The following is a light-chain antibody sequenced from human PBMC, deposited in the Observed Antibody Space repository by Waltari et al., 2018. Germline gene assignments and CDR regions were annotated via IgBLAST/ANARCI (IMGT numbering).Light chain of an antibody. CDR1: PSVLSSTNSNNY. Sequence: DIVLPQSPDSLALSLAEGPTTGCRSGPSVLSSTNSNNYLAWYQQRPGQPPKLLFYWASTRVSGVPDRFDGSGSGTDFTLTISSLQAEDLAVYYCQQYYTTPCTFGQGTRLEIK. CDR2: WAS. CDR3: QQYYTTPCT. V-gene: IGKV4-1*01. J-gene: IGKJ2*02.